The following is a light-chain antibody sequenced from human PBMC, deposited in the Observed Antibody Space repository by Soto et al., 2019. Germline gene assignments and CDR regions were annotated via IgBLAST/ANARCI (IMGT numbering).Light chain of an antibody. CDR1: QSASSSY. CDR3: QQYGSSLIT. V-gene: IGKV3-20*01. Sequence: EIVLTQSPGTLSLSPGGRATLSCRASQSASSSYLAWYQQKPGQAPRLLIYGASSRATGIPDRFSGSGSGTDFTLTISRLEPEDFVVYYCQQYGSSLITFGQGTRLEIK. J-gene: IGKJ5*01. CDR2: GAS.